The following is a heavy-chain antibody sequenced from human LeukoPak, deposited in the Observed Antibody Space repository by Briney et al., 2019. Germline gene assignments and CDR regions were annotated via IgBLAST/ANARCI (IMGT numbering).Heavy chain of an antibody. CDR2: IRSKDHKYAT. D-gene: IGHD2-21*02. J-gene: IGHJ3*01. CDR3: TSPHDSEAFDL. CDR1: GFVFSDSP. Sequence: GGSLRLSCGGSGFVFSDSPMHWVRQASGKGLEWLGRIRSKDHKYATTCAESVEGRLTISRDDSKNTAYLQLNNLKTEDTAVYYCTSPHDSEAFDLWGQGTLVTVSS. V-gene: IGHV3-73*01.